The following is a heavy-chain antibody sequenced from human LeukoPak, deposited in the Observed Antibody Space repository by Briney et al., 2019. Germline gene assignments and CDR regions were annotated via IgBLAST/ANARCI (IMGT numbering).Heavy chain of an antibody. J-gene: IGHJ4*02. CDR2: IYYSGST. CDR1: GDSISSSSYY. Sequence: SETLSLTCTVSGDSISSSSYYWGWIRQPPGKGLEWIASIYYSGSTYYNPSLKSRVTISVDTSKNQFSLNLSSVTAADTAVYYCARGKVGTDFDYWGQGTLVTVSS. D-gene: IGHD1-1*01. CDR3: ARGKVGTDFDY. V-gene: IGHV4-39*07.